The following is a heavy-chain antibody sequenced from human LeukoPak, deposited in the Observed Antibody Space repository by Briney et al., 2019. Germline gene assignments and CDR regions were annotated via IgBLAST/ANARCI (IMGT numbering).Heavy chain of an antibody. D-gene: IGHD3-10*01. Sequence: SQTLSLTCTVSGGSISSGDCYWSWIRQPPGKGLEWIGYIYYSGSTYYNPSLKSRVTISVDTSKNQFSLKLSSVTAADTAVYYCARETYYYGSGGVHFDYWGQGTLVTVSS. J-gene: IGHJ4*02. CDR2: IYYSGST. CDR3: ARETYYYGSGGVHFDY. CDR1: GGSISSGDCY. V-gene: IGHV4-30-4*01.